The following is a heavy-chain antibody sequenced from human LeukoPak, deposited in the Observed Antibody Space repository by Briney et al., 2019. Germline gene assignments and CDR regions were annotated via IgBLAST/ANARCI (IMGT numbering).Heavy chain of an antibody. CDR3: AKDIGYCSSTSCYGGVFDY. Sequence: PGGSLRLSCAASGFTFDDYGMSWVRQAPGNGLEWVSVINWNGGSTGYADSVKGRFTISRDNSKNTLYLQMNSLRAEDTAVYYCAKDIGYCSSTSCYGGVFDYWGQGTLVTVSS. D-gene: IGHD2-2*01. V-gene: IGHV3-20*04. J-gene: IGHJ4*02. CDR1: GFTFDDYG. CDR2: INWNGGST.